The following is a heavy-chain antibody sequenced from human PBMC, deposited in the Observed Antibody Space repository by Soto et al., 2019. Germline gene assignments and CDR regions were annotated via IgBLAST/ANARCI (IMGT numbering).Heavy chain of an antibody. D-gene: IGHD3-16*01. CDR2: MDQDGSET. CDR3: VCGGNFFIY. J-gene: IGHJ4*02. CDR1: GFTFSTYW. V-gene: IGHV3-7*01. Sequence: EVQLVESGGGLVQPGGSLRLSCAASGFTFSTYWMTWVRQPPGKGLEWVANMDQDGSETYYVDSVRGRFTVSRDNAKNSLYLQRNSLRVEDTAVYYCVCGGNFFIYGGQGTLVTVSP.